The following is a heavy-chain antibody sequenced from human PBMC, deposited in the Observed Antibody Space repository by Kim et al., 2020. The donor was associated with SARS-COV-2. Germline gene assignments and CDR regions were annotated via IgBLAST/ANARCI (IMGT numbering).Heavy chain of an antibody. D-gene: IGHD3-3*01. CDR2: MIPIFGTS. V-gene: IGHV1-69*06. Sequence: SVKVSCKASGGTFDSYGISWVRQAPGQGLEWMGGMIPIFGTSRYAQKFQGRVTLTADKFTSTAYMDLSSLTSEDTAVYYCATTVFGGSNSRYYFDFWCQGTLVTVSS. CDR1: GGTFDSYG. CDR3: ATTVFGGSNSRYYFDF. J-gene: IGHJ4*02.